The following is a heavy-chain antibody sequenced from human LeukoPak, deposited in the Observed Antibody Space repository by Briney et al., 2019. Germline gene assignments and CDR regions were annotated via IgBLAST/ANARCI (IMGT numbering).Heavy chain of an antibody. V-gene: IGHV1-46*01. CDR3: ARSSKLRGDFDY. J-gene: IGHJ4*02. D-gene: IGHD5-12*01. CDR2: INPSGGST. CDR1: GYTFTSYY. Sequence: ASVKVSCKASGYTFTSYYMHWVRQAPGQGLEWMGIINPSGGSTSYAQKFQGRVTMTRDTSTSTVYKELSSLRSEDTAVYYCARSSKLRGDFDYWGQGTLVTVSS.